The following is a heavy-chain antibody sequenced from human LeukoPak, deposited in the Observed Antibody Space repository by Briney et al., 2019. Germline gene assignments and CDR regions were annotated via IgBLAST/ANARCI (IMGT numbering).Heavy chain of an antibody. Sequence: GGSLRLSCSASGFTFTNYAMSWVRQAPGKGLEWVAVAYGDGSSQYYADSVKGRFSISKDISKNTLSLQKNSLRAEDTAVYSCATGGNFYYSHWGQGTLVTVSS. CDR2: AYGDGSSQ. CDR1: GFTFTNYA. J-gene: IGHJ1*01. V-gene: IGHV3-33*08. CDR3: ATGGNFYYSH. D-gene: IGHD4-11*01.